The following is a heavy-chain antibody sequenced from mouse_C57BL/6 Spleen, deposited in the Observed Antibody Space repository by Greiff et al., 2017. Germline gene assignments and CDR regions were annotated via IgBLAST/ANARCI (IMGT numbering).Heavy chain of an antibody. CDR3: ARKYDEDYYAMDY. CDR2: IDPSDSYT. V-gene: IGHV1-50*01. D-gene: IGHD2-14*01. CDR1: GYTFTSYW. Sequence: QVQLQQPGAELVKPGASVKLSCKASGYTFTSYWMQWVKQRPGQGLEWIGEIDPSDSYTNYNQKFKGKATLTVDTSSSTAYMQLSSLTSEESAVYYCARKYDEDYYAMDYWGQGTSVTVSS. J-gene: IGHJ4*01.